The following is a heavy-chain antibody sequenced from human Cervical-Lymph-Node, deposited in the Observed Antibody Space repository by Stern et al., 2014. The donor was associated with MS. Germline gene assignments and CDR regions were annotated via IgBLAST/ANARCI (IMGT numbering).Heavy chain of an antibody. V-gene: IGHV5-51*01. CDR1: GYTFTSYW. CDR3: ARQRYFDY. Sequence: EVQLVQSGPEVKRPGESLKISCQASGYTFTSYWIGWVRQMPGKGLEWIAIIFPGGSDIRSSPSFQGQVTISPDKSSSTAYLQWNNLKASDTAIYYCARQRYFDYWGQGTLVTVSS. J-gene: IGHJ4*02. CDR2: IFPGGSDI.